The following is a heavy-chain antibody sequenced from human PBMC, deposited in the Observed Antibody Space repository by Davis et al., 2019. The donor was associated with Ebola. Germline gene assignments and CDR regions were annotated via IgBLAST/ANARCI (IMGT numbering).Heavy chain of an antibody. D-gene: IGHD1-1*01. J-gene: IGHJ4*02. Sequence: GGSLRLSCAASGFTFSSCAMHWVRQAPGKGLEYVSTISSNGGSTYYANSVKGRFTISRDNSKNTLYLQMNSLRPEDTAVYYCAGTTGGDYWGQGTLVTVSS. CDR3: AGTTGGDY. CDR1: GFTFSSCA. V-gene: IGHV3-64*01. CDR2: ISSNGGST.